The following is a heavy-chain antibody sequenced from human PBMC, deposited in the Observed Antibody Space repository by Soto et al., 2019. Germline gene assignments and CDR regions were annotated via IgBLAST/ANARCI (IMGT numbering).Heavy chain of an antibody. CDR1: GFSFNNYG. J-gene: IGHJ2*01. CDR3: AKEISPKAGKWYFDL. Sequence: QVQLVESGGGVVQPGGSLSLACAASGFSFNNYGMHWVRQAPGKGLEWVAVVSYEGSVQYYTDSAKGRFTISRDNSKNTLYLQMNSLRDDDTAVYHCAKEISPKAGKWYFDLWGRGTLVTVSS. V-gene: IGHV3-30*18. CDR2: VSYEGSVQ. D-gene: IGHD6-19*01.